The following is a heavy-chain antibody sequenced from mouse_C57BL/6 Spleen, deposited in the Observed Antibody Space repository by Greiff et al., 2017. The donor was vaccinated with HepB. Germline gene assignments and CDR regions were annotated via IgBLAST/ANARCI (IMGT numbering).Heavy chain of an antibody. D-gene: IGHD1-1*01. J-gene: IGHJ1*03. Sequence: EVQLQQSGAELVRPGASVKLSCTASGFNIKDDYMHWVKQRPEQGLEWIGWIDTENGDTEYASKFQGKATITADTSSNTAYLQLSSLTSEDTAVYYCTTTHYYGSSYPYWYFDVWGTGTTVTVSS. CDR3: TTTHYYGSSYPYWYFDV. CDR1: GFNIKDDY. CDR2: IDTENGDT. V-gene: IGHV14-4*01.